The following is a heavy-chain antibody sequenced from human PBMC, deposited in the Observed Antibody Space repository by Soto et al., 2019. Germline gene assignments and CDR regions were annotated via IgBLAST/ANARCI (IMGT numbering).Heavy chain of an antibody. V-gene: IGHV4-61*01. J-gene: IGHJ6*02. D-gene: IGHD2-15*01. CDR1: GGSVRSGSYY. Sequence: SETLSLTCTVSGGSVRSGSYYWTWIRQPPGKGLEWIGYIYYSGSTNYNPSLKSRVTISVDTSKNQFSLKLSSVTAADTAVYYCARQRACDSGGSCYSGSQVHLFQSSHSYGMDVWGQGTTVTVSS. CDR2: IYYSGST. CDR3: ARQRACDSGGSCYSGSQVHLFQSSHSYGMDV.